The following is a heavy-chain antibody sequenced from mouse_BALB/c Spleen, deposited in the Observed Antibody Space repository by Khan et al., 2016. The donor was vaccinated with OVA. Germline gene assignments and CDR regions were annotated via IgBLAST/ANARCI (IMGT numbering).Heavy chain of an antibody. Sequence: EVQLVESGGGLVQPGGSRKLSCAASGFTFSSYGMHWVRQAPEKGLEWVAYISGDSSTIYYTDTVKGRFTISRDNPKNTLSLQMTSLMSEDTAMYYCATSYYAGYDFDYWGPGTTLTVSS. CDR2: ISGDSSTI. CDR1: GFTFSSYG. J-gene: IGHJ2*01. CDR3: ATSYYAGYDFDY. V-gene: IGHV5-17*02. D-gene: IGHD1-1*01.